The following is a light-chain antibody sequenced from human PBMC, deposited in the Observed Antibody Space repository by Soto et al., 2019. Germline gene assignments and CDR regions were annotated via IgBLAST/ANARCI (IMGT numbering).Light chain of an antibody. CDR1: SSDFGIYNS. CDR3: SSYTRSRSYD. V-gene: IGLV2-14*03. CDR2: DVS. Sequence: SVLTQPASVSGSPGQSITISCTGTSSDFGIYNSVSWYQHYAGRAPRLMIHDVSNRPSGVSDRFSGSKSGNTASLTISGRQAEDEADYYCSSYTRSRSYDFGSGTKVTVL. J-gene: IGLJ1*01.